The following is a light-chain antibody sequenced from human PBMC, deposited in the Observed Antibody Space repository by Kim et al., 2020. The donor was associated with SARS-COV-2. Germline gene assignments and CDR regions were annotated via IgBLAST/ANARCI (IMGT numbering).Light chain of an antibody. CDR3: QQYHKWPLT. Sequence: EIEMAQSPATLSVSPGESATLSCRASQSVSAKLAWYQQRPGQAPRLLIYGSSTRATCIPARFSGSGSGTEFTLTISSLQSEDFAVYYCQQYHKWPLTFGGGTKLEI. CDR2: GSS. V-gene: IGKV3-15*01. J-gene: IGKJ4*01. CDR1: QSVSAK.